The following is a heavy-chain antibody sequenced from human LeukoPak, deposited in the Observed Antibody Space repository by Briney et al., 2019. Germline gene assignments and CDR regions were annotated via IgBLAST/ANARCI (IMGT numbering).Heavy chain of an antibody. CDR1: GFTFSSYG. V-gene: IGHV3-30*18. D-gene: IGHD2-2*01. CDR2: ISYDGSNK. J-gene: IGHJ4*02. CDR3: AKSRNIVVVPTAHFDY. Sequence: GGSLRLSCAASGFTFSSYGMHWVRQAPGKGLEWVAVISYDGSNKYYADSVKGRFIISRDNSKNTLYLQMNSLRAEDTAVYYCAKSRNIVVVPTAHFDYWGQGTLVTVSS.